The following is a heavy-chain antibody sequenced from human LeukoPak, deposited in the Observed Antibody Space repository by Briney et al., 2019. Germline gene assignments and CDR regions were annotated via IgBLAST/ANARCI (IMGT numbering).Heavy chain of an antibody. CDR2: INPTSGGT. CDR1: GNTFTDYY. D-gene: IGHD6-13*01. CDR3: ARESGSTYDY. V-gene: IGHV1-2*02. J-gene: IGHJ4*02. Sequence: GASVKVSCKASGNTFTDYYLHWVRQAPGQGPEWMAWINPTSGGTAYAQKFQGRVSVTRDTSINTAYMELSSLTSDDTAVYYCARESGSTYDYWGQGTLVTVSS.